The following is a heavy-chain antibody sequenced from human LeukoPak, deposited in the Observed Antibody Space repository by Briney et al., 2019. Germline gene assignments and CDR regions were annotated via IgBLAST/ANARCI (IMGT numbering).Heavy chain of an antibody. Sequence: PSQTLSLTCTVSGGSISSGDYYWSWIRQPPGKGLEWIGYIYYSGSTYYNPSLKSRVTISVDTSKNQFSLKLSSVTAADTAVYYCARVATGTTHGAFDIWGQGTMVTVSS. D-gene: IGHD1-7*01. CDR2: IYYSGST. J-gene: IGHJ3*02. V-gene: IGHV4-30-4*08. CDR1: GGSISSGDYY. CDR3: ARVATGTTHGAFDI.